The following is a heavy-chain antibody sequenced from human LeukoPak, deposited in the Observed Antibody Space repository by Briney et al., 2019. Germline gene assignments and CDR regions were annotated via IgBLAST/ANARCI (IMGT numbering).Heavy chain of an antibody. CDR2: IYYSGST. D-gene: IGHD6-19*01. CDR3: ARPDSSGWGQIDY. Sequence: PSETLSLTCTVSGGSISSSSYYWGWIRQPPGKGLEWIGSIYYSGSTYYNPSLKSRVTISVDTSKNQFSPKLSSVTAADTAVYYCARPDSSGWGQIDYWGQGTLVTVSS. V-gene: IGHV4-39*01. J-gene: IGHJ4*02. CDR1: GGSISSSSYY.